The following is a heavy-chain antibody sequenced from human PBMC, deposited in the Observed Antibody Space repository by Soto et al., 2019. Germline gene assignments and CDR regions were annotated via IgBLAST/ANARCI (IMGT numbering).Heavy chain of an antibody. CDR2: IYNSGST. J-gene: IGHJ5*02. V-gene: IGHV4-30-2*01. CDR3: NRVGSLRWSDP. CDR1: DDSNSSGGSS. D-gene: IGHD2-15*01. Sequence: PSETLSLTCTVSDDSNSSGGSSWSWIRQPPGKGLEWIGYIYNSGSTFYNPSLRCRVNISIDIPKNRFFLNLKSVTDADTAIYYCNRVGSLRWSDPWGPGALVTVSS.